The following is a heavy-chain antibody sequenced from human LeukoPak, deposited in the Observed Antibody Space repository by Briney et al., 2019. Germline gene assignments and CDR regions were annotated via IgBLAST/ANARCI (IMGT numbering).Heavy chain of an antibody. J-gene: IGHJ4*02. CDR3: ARERCSGGSCYSVYFDY. Sequence: NASETLSLTCTVSGGSISSSSYYWGWIRQPPGKGLEWIGSIYYSGSTYYNPSLKSRLTISLDTSKNQFSLKLSSVTAADTAVYYCARERCSGGSCYSVYFDYWGQGTLVTVSS. V-gene: IGHV4-39*07. D-gene: IGHD2-15*01. CDR1: GGSISSSSYY. CDR2: IYYSGST.